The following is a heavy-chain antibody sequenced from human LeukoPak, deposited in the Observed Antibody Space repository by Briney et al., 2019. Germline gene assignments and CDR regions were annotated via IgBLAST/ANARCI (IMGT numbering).Heavy chain of an antibody. J-gene: IGHJ4*02. D-gene: IGHD6-13*01. CDR2: ISTSSSYI. V-gene: IGHV3-21*01. CDR1: GFTFSSSW. Sequence: GGSLRLSCEASGFTFSSSWMSWVRQAPGKGLEWVSSISTSSSYIYYADSVKGRFTISRDNAKNSLSLQMNSLRAEDTAVYYCARYSSSHDYWGQGTLVTVSS. CDR3: ARYSSSHDY.